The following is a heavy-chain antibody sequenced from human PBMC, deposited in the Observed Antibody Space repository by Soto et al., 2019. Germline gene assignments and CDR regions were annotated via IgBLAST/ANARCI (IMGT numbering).Heavy chain of an antibody. CDR1: GGTFSSYA. J-gene: IGHJ5*02. CDR3: ALRITMVRGADNWFDP. D-gene: IGHD3-10*01. V-gene: IGHV1-69*06. CDR2: IIPIFGTA. Sequence: SVKVSCKASGGTFSSYAISWVRQAPGQGLEWMGGIIPIFGTANYAQKFQGRVTITADKSTSTAYMELSSLRSEDTAVYYCALRITMVRGADNWFDPWGQGTLVTVSS.